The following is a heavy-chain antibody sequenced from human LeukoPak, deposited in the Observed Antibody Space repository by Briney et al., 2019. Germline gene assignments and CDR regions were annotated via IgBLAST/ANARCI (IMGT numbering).Heavy chain of an antibody. D-gene: IGHD6-13*01. V-gene: IGHV3-23*01. CDR2: ISGSGGST. CDR3: AKDPGYSSSYYFDY. Sequence: GGSLRLSCAASGFTFSSYAMSWVRQAPGKGLEWVSAISGSGGSTYYADSVKGRFTISRDNSRNTLYLQMNSLRAEDTAVYYCAKDPGYSSSYYFDYWGQGTLVTVSS. CDR1: GFTFSSYA. J-gene: IGHJ4*02.